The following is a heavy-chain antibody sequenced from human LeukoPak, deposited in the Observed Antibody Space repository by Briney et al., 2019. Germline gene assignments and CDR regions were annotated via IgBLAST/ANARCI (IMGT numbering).Heavy chain of an antibody. Sequence: GGSLRLSCAASGLTYSSYWMSWVRQAPGEGLEWVSSIFPSGGEIHYADSVRGRFTISRDNSKSTLSLQMNSLRAEDTAIYYCATYRQVLLPFESWGQGTLVTVSS. CDR2: IFPSGGEI. V-gene: IGHV3-23*01. CDR1: GLTYSSYW. J-gene: IGHJ4*02. D-gene: IGHD2-8*02. CDR3: ATYRQVLLPFES.